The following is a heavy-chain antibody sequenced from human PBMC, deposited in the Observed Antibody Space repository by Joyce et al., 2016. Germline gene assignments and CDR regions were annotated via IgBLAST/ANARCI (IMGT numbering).Heavy chain of an antibody. V-gene: IGHV4-61*01. J-gene: IGHJ6*02. CDR1: GDSFSDTSYY. Sequence: HLQESGPGLVKPSETLSLTCTISGDSFSDTSYYWSWIRQPPGKGREWLGFIYNSGTPHYNPSLGGRLSISAGAAKKQFSLRLTSVTSADTAVYYCATSLPSRVGGFQFFGLDVWGQGTTVIVS. CDR2: IYNSGTP. D-gene: IGHD3-10*01. CDR3: ATSLPSRVGGFQFFGLDV.